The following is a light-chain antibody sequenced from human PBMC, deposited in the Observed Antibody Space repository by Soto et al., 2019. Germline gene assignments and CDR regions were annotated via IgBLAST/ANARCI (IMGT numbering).Light chain of an antibody. V-gene: IGLV2-8*01. Sequence: QSALTQPPSASGSPGQSVTISCTGTSSDVGGYNYVSWYQQHPGKAPKLLIYEVSKRPSGVPDRFSGSKSGNTASLTVSGLQDEDEDDYYCSSYAGSSNSYVFGTGTKVTVL. CDR3: SSYAGSSNSYV. CDR1: SSDVGGYNY. CDR2: EVS. J-gene: IGLJ1*01.